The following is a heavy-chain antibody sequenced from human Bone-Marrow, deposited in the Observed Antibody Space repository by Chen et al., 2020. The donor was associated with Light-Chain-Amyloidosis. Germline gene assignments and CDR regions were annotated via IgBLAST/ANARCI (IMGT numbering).Heavy chain of an antibody. Sequence: EVQLVESGGGLLQPGRSLRLSCAASGFTFDDYAMHWVRQAPGKGLEWVSGISWNSGSIGYADSVKGRFTISRDNAKNSLYLQMNSLRAEDTALYYCAKDGYGSGSYLFDYWGQGTLVTVSS. J-gene: IGHJ4*02. V-gene: IGHV3-9*01. CDR3: AKDGYGSGSYLFDY. D-gene: IGHD3-10*01. CDR1: GFTFDDYA. CDR2: ISWNSGSI.